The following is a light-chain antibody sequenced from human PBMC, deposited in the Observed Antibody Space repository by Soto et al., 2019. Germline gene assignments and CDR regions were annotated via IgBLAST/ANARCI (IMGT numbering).Light chain of an antibody. CDR2: GAS. CDR1: QTISSSY. V-gene: IGKV3-20*01. Sequence: EIVLTQSPGTLSLSPGERATLSCRASQTISSSYLAWYQQKPGQAPRLLIYGASSRATGIPDRFSGSGSGTHFTLTISRLEPDDFAVYYCQPYGSSRTFGQGTKVEIK. CDR3: QPYGSSRT. J-gene: IGKJ1*01.